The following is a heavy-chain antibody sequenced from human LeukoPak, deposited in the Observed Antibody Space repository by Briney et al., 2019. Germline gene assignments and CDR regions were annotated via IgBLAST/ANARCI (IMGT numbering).Heavy chain of an antibody. CDR1: GFTFSSYS. V-gene: IGHV3-21*01. D-gene: IGHD6-13*01. CDR3: ARDGESSSLLRYFHP. J-gene: IGHJ5*02. Sequence: GGSLRLSCAASGFTFSSYSMSWGRQAPGEGVGWGSSISNSRRYTSYADTVKGRFTISTDNAKNSLHLQLHSLRPQDTAVYFCARDGESSSLLRYFHPWGQGTLVIVSS. CDR2: ISNSRRYT.